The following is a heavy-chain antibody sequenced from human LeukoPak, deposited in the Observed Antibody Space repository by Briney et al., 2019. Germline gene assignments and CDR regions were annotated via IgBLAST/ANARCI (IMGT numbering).Heavy chain of an antibody. CDR2: IKSKADGGTT. CDR1: GFTFSNAW. J-gene: IGHJ6*03. D-gene: IGHD1-26*01. V-gene: IGHV3-15*01. CDR3: TTSEWELLRFYYYYMDI. Sequence: GGSLRLSCAASGFTFSNAWMSWVRQAPGKGLEWVGRIKSKADGGTTHYAAPVTGRFTISRDDSKNTLYLQMNSLKTEDTAVYYCTTSEWELLRFYYYYMDIWGKGTTVTVSS.